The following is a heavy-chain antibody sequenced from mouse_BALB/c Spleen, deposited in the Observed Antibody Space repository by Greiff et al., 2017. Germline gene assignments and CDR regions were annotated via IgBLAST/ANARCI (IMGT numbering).Heavy chain of an antibody. CDR1: GYSFTGYF. J-gene: IGHJ4*01. CDR2: INPYNGDT. Sequence: EVKLMESGPELVKPGASVKISCKASGYSFTGYFMNWVMQSHGKSLEWIGRINPYNGDTFYNQKFKGKATLTVDKSSSTAHMELRSLASEDSAVYYCAANAMDYWGQGTSVTVSS. CDR3: AANAMDY. V-gene: IGHV1-20*02.